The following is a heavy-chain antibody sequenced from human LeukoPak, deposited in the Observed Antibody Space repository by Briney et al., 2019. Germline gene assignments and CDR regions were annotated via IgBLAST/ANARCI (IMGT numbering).Heavy chain of an antibody. D-gene: IGHD5-24*01. CDR3: ASGSLGDGYGVGDYYQYMDV. J-gene: IGHJ6*03. V-gene: IGHV1-69*05. Sequence: FSCKASGGPFNSYAISWVRQAPGQGLEWMGGVMPLFGTANYAQEVQGRVTFTTDESASTAYMEVSSLRSEDTAVYYCASGSLGDGYGVGDYYQYMDVWGKGTTVTVSS. CDR2: VMPLFGTA. CDR1: GGPFNSYA.